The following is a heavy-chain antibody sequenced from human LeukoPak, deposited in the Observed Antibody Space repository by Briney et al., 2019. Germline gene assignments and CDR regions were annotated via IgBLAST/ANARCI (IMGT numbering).Heavy chain of an antibody. CDR3: ARDNSVRDEAWWFNP. J-gene: IGHJ5*02. CDR1: GGTFSSYA. D-gene: IGHD5-24*01. Sequence: ASVKVSCKASGGTFSSYATSWVRQAPGQGLEWMGGIIPIFGTANYAQKFQGRVTLTRDMSTSTDYLELSSLRSEDTAVYYCARDNSVRDEAWWFNPWGQGTLVTVSS. CDR2: IIPIFGTA. V-gene: IGHV1-69*05.